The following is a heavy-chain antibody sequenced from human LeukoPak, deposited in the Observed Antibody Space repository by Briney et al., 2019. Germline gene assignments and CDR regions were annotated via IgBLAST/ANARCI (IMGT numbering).Heavy chain of an antibody. CDR3: ARRGAAAGKYYYYMDV. Sequence: SETLSLTCTVSGVSISSYYWSWLRQPPGKGLEWIGYIYTSGSTNYNPSLKSRVTISVDTSKNQFSLKLSSVTAADTAVYYCARRGAAAGKYYYYMDVWGEGTTVTVSS. J-gene: IGHJ6*03. CDR2: IYTSGST. CDR1: GVSISSYY. V-gene: IGHV4-4*09. D-gene: IGHD6-13*01.